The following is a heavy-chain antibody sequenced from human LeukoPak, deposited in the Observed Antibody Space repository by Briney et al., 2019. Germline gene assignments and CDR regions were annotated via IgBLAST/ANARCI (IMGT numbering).Heavy chain of an antibody. D-gene: IGHD6-19*01. CDR3: AKAKSRSGWHGGFDH. Sequence: GGSLRLSCAASGLTFSSYSMTWVRQAPGKGLEWVSGSSGSGGSTYYADFVEGRFTISRDNSRNTLYLQMNNLRAEDTAVYYCAKAKSRSGWHGGFDHWGQGTLVTVSS. CDR2: SSGSGGST. CDR1: GLTFSSYS. J-gene: IGHJ4*02. V-gene: IGHV3-23*01.